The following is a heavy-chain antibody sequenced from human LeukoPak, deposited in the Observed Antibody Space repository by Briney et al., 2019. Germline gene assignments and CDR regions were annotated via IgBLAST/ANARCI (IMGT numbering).Heavy chain of an antibody. CDR1: GGSFSGSNW. J-gene: IGHJ3*02. CDR2: IYHSGST. V-gene: IGHV4-4*02. CDR3: ARGPYYYDSSGYYYVEYAFDI. Sequence: SETLSLTCAVYGGSFSGSNWWSWVRQPPGKGLEWIGEIYHSGSTNYNPSLKSRVTISVDTSKNQFSLKLSSVTAADTAVYYCARGPYYYDSSGYYYVEYAFDIWGQGTMVTVSS. D-gene: IGHD3-22*01.